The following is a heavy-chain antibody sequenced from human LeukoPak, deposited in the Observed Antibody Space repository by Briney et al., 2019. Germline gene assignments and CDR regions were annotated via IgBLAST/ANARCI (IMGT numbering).Heavy chain of an antibody. V-gene: IGHV4-59*01. CDR2: VEYRGKT. Sequence: SETLSLTCTISGGSISSYYWSWIRQPPGKGLEWIGYVEYRGKTNYNPSLKSRVTISIDTSKSLFSLKLNSVTAADAAVYYCARVEVGAANRQWYGMDVWGQGTTVTVSS. CDR1: GGSISSYY. CDR3: ARVEVGAANRQWYGMDV. J-gene: IGHJ6*02. D-gene: IGHD2-15*01.